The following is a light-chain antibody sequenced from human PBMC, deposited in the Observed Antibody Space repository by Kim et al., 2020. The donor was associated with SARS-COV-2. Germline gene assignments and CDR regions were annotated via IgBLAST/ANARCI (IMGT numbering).Light chain of an antibody. CDR1: QDISNS. Sequence: MQLTQSPSSLSASVGDKVTITCRASQDISNSLGWYQQKPGKAPNLLIYAASTLQRGVPSRFSGSGYGTDFTLTISSLQPEDFATYYCQELNSFSLTFGGGTKV. CDR3: QELNSFSLT. J-gene: IGKJ4*01. V-gene: IGKV1-9*01. CDR2: AAS.